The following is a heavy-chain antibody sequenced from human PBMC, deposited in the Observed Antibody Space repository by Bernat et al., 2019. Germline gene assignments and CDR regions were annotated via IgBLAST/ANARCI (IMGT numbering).Heavy chain of an antibody. V-gene: IGHV3-23*04. Sequence: EVQLVESGGGLVQPGGSLRLSCAASGFTFSSYAMSWVRQAPGKGLEWVSAIIGSGGSTYYADSVKGRFTISRDNSKNTLYLKMNSLRAEDTAVYYCAKVSVGSPNQTQQLYWYFDLWGRGTLVTVSS. CDR1: GFTFSSYA. J-gene: IGHJ2*01. D-gene: IGHD6-13*01. CDR3: AKVSVGSPNQTQQLYWYFDL. CDR2: IIGSGGST.